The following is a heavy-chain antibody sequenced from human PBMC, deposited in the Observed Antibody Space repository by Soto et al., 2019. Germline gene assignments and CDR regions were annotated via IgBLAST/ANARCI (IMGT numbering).Heavy chain of an antibody. Sequence: GESLKISCEVSVYTFTTYWITWVRQMPGKGLQWMGMIDPSDSSTDYSPSFQGHVTLSVDRSISTAYLQLSRLKASDTALYFCARRYPYCSSSSCSNMDVWGQGTTVTSP. CDR1: VYTFTTYW. J-gene: IGHJ6*02. D-gene: IGHD2-15*01. V-gene: IGHV5-10-1*01. CDR3: ARRYPYCSSSSCSNMDV. CDR2: IDPSDSST.